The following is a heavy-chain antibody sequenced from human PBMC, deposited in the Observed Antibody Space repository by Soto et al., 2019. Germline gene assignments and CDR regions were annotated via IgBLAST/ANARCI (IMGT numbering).Heavy chain of an antibody. CDR3: AREGSGWYEAFDI. J-gene: IGHJ3*02. Sequence: VSCKASGGTFSSYAISWVRQAPGQGLEWMGGIIPIFGTANYAQKFQGRVTITADESTSTAYMELSSLRSEDTAVYYCAREGSGWYEAFDIWGQGTMVTVSS. D-gene: IGHD6-19*01. CDR1: GGTFSSYA. CDR2: IIPIFGTA. V-gene: IGHV1-69*01.